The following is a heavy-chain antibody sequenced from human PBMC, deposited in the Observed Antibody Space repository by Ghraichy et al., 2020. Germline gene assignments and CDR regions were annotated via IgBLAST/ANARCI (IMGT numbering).Heavy chain of an antibody. D-gene: IGHD4-23*01. Sequence: SETLSLTCTVSGGSISSGGYYWSWIRQHPGKGLEWIGYIYYSGSTYYNPSLKSRVTISVDTSKNQFSLKLSSVTAADTAVYYCARDGGSIRWPLTTTGGMDVWGQGTTVTVSS. CDR2: IYYSGST. V-gene: IGHV4-31*03. CDR3: ARDGGSIRWPLTTTGGMDV. J-gene: IGHJ6*02. CDR1: GGSISSGGYY.